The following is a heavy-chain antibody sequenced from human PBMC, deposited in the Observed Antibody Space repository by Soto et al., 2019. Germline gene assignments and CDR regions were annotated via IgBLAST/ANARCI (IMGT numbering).Heavy chain of an antibody. CDR3: VHRRHDISSWYWFDP. CDR2: IYWDDDK. CDR1: GFSLSTSGVG. Sequence: PTLVNPTQTRTLTCTFSGFSLSTSGVGVGWIRQPPGKALEWLALIYWDDDKRYSPSLKNRLTITKDTSKNQVVLTMTNMDPVDTATYYCVHRRHDISSWYWFDPWGQGTLVTVSS. V-gene: IGHV2-5*02. J-gene: IGHJ5*02. D-gene: IGHD6-13*01.